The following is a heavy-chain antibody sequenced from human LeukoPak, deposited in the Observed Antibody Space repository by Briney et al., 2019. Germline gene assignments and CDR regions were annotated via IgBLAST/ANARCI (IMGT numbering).Heavy chain of an antibody. CDR3: ARSAVSGYYWLGMGY. Sequence: EGSLRLSCAASGFTFSSYAMSWVRQAPGKGLEWVSAISGSGGSTYYADSVKGRFTISRDNSKNTLYLQMNSLRAEDTAVYYCARSAVSGYYWLGMGYWGQGTLVTVSS. CDR2: ISGSGGST. V-gene: IGHV3-23*01. CDR1: GFTFSSYA. D-gene: IGHD3-22*01. J-gene: IGHJ4*02.